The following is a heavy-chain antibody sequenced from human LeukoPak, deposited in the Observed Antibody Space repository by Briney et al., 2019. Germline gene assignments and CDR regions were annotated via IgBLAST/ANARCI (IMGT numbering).Heavy chain of an antibody. Sequence: GGSLRLSCAASGFTVSDNYMSWVRQAPGKGPEWVSLIYSSGSTYYTDSVKGRFTISRDNSQNTLYLQMNSLSAEDTAVYYCARTFLSGDGYKVGYFDYWGQGTLVTVSS. CDR3: ARTFLSGDGYKVGYFDY. CDR1: GFTVSDNY. D-gene: IGHD5-24*01. J-gene: IGHJ4*02. CDR2: IYSSGST. V-gene: IGHV3-53*01.